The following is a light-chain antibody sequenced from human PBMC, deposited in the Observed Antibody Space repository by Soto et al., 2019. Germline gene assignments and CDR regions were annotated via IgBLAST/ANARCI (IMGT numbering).Light chain of an antibody. CDR1: SSNIGSKT. CDR3: SAWDASLKGYV. J-gene: IGLJ1*01. V-gene: IGLV1-44*01. CDR2: SNY. Sequence: QSALTQPPSASGTPGQRVTISCSGSSSNIGSKTVNWYQQLPGTAPKLLIYSNYQRPSGVPDRFSGSKSGTSASLAISGLQSEDEADYYCSAWDASLKGYVFGTGTKVTV.